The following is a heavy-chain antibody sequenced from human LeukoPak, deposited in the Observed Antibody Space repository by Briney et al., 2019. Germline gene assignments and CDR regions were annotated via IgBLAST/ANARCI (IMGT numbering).Heavy chain of an antibody. V-gene: IGHV1-18*01. CDR1: GYTFTSYG. D-gene: IGHD3-9*01. CDR2: ISAYNGNT. J-gene: IGHJ4*02. Sequence: GASVKVSCKASGYTFTSYGISWVRQAPGQGLEWMGWISAYNGNTNYAQKLQGRVTMTTDTSTSTAYMELRSLRSDDTAVYYCARALTYFDWLFPEYYFDYWGQGTLVTVSS. CDR3: ARALTYFDWLFPEYYFDY.